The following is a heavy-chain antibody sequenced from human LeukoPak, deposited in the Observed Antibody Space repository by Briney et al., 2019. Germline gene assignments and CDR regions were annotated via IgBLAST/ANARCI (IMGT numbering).Heavy chain of an antibody. J-gene: IGHJ4*02. Sequence: ASVKVSCKASGYTYTGYYIHWVGQAPGQGREGMGWINPNSGGTNYAQKFKVRVTMNRETSISTAYMGLSRLRSDDTAVYYCARMTATQAALYWGQGTLVTVSS. CDR2: INPNSGGT. CDR3: ARMTATQAALY. D-gene: IGHD2-21*02. V-gene: IGHV1-2*02. CDR1: GYTYTGYY.